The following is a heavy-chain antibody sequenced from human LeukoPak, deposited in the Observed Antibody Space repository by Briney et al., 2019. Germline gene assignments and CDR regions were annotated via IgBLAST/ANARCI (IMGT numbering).Heavy chain of an antibody. CDR2: IIPIFGIA. CDR1: GGTFSNYA. V-gene: IGHV1-69*10. Sequence: SVKVSCKASGGTFSNYAISWVRQAPGQGLEWMGRIIPIFGIANYAQKFQGRVTITADKSTGTAYMELSSLRSEDTAVYYCAMAGYCSSTSCYTGSGPYYYYGMDVWGQGTTVTVSS. D-gene: IGHD2-2*02. CDR3: AMAGYCSSTSCYTGSGPYYYYGMDV. J-gene: IGHJ6*02.